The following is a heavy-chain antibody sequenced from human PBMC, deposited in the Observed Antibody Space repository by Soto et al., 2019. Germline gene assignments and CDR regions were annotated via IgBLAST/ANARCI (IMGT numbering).Heavy chain of an antibody. Sequence: QVQLVQSGAEVKKPGASVKVSCKASGYTFTSYDINWVRQATGQGLEWLGWMNPNSGNTGYAQKFQGRVTMTRNTSISTAYMELSRLRSEDTAVYYCARGARPAQWLRLRGVHNWFDPWGQGTLVTVSS. CDR1: GYTFTSYD. D-gene: IGHD5-12*01. CDR3: ARGARPAQWLRLRGVHNWFDP. CDR2: MNPNSGNT. V-gene: IGHV1-8*01. J-gene: IGHJ5*02.